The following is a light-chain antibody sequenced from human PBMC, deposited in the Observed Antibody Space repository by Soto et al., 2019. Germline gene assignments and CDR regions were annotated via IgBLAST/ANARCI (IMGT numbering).Light chain of an antibody. J-gene: IGKJ5*01. V-gene: IGKV1-8*01. CDR1: QGSSSY. CDR2: AAS. Sequence: IHMTQSPSSFSASTGDRVTITCRASQGSSSYLAGYQQTPGKAPKLRIYAASTLQRGVPSRFSGSGSGTDFTLTISCLQSEDFATYYCQQYYSYPITFGQGTRLEIK. CDR3: QQYYSYPIT.